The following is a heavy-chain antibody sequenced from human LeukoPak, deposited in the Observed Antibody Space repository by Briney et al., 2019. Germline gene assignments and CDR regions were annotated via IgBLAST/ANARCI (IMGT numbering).Heavy chain of an antibody. J-gene: IGHJ4*02. CDR1: GGTFSSYA. Sequence: SVKVSCKASGGTFSSYAISWVRQAPGQGLEWMGGIIPIFGTANYAQKFQGRVTITADESTSTAYLELRSLRSDDTAMYYCARDLGVLTGTFFDFWGQGTLVTVSS. D-gene: IGHD3-9*01. CDR3: ARDLGVLTGTFFDF. CDR2: IIPIFGTA. V-gene: IGHV1-69*13.